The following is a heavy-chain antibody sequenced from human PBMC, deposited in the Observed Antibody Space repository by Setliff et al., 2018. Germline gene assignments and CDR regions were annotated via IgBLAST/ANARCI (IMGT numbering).Heavy chain of an antibody. CDR2: TIPMFGTT. D-gene: IGHD1-26*01. Sequence: GASVKVSCKASGYTFTTYAIGWMRQAPGQGLEWMGGTIPMFGTTNYARKFQGRVTIITDESTSTAYMQLGSLRAEDMAVYYCATWNGRYSDYWGQGTLVTVSS. V-gene: IGHV1-69*05. CDR1: GYTFTTYA. CDR3: ATWNGRYSDY. J-gene: IGHJ4*02.